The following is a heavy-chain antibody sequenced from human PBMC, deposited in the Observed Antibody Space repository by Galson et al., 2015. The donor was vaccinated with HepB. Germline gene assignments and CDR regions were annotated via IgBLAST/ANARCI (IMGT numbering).Heavy chain of an antibody. D-gene: IGHD5-12*01. V-gene: IGHV1-24*01. Sequence: SVKVSCKVSGYTLTELSMHWVRQAPGKGLEWMGGFDPEDGETIYAQKFQGRVTMTEDTSTDTAYMELSSLRSEDTAVYYCATKANSGYDRDDYYYGMDVWGQGTTVTVSS. CDR3: ATKANSGYDRDDYYYGMDV. CDR1: GYTLTELS. J-gene: IGHJ6*02. CDR2: FDPEDGET.